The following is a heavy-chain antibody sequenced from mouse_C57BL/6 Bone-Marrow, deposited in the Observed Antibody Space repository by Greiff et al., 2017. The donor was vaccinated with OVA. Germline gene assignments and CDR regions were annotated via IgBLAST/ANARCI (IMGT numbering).Heavy chain of an antibody. D-gene: IGHD1-1*01. Sequence: EVQLVESGGGLVKPGGSLKLSCAASGFTFSDYGMHWVRQAPEKGLEWVAYISSGSSTIYYADTVKGRFTISRDNAKNTLCLQMTSLRSEDTAMYYCARPSDYYGSSYWYFDVWGTGTTVTVSS. CDR2: ISSGSSTI. CDR3: ARPSDYYGSSYWYFDV. CDR1: GFTFSDYG. J-gene: IGHJ1*03. V-gene: IGHV5-17*01.